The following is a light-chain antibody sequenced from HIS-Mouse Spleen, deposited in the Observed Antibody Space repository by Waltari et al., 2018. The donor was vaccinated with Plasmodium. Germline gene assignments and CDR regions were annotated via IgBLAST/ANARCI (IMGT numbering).Light chain of an antibody. Sequence: EIVMTQSPATLSVSPGERATLPCRASQSVSSNLAWYQQKPGHAPRLLIYGASSRATGMPARFSGSGSGTEFTLTISSLQSEEFAVYYCQQYNNWSFTFGPGTKVEIK. CDR3: QQYNNWSFT. CDR2: GAS. J-gene: IGKJ3*01. V-gene: IGKV3-15*01. CDR1: QSVSSN.